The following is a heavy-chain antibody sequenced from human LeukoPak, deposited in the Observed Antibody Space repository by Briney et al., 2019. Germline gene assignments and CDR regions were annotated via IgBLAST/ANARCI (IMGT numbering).Heavy chain of an antibody. D-gene: IGHD5-24*01. CDR2: VIPIFGTA. CDR3: ARVRGRDGYNYGY. Sequence: SVKVSCKASGGTFSSYAISWVRQAPGQGLEWMGGVIPIFGTANYAQKFQGRVTITADESTSTAYMELSSLRSEDTAVYYCARVRGRDGYNYGYWGQGTLVTVSS. CDR1: GGTFSSYA. J-gene: IGHJ4*02. V-gene: IGHV1-69*13.